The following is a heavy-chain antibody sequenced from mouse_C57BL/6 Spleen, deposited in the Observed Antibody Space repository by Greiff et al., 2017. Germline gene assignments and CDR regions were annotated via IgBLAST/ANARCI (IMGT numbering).Heavy chain of an antibody. Sequence: EVKLVESGGGLVQPGGSMKLSCAASGFTFSDAWMDWVRQSPEKGLEWVAEIRNKANNHATYYAESVKGRFTISRDDSKSSVYLQMNSLRAEDTGIYYCTFYDGYYYFDYWGQGTTLTVSS. D-gene: IGHD2-3*01. V-gene: IGHV6-6*01. CDR3: TFYDGYYYFDY. CDR2: IRNKANNHAT. J-gene: IGHJ2*01. CDR1: GFTFSDAW.